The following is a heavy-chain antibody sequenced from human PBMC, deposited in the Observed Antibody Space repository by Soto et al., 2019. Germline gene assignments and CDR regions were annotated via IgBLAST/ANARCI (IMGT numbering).Heavy chain of an antibody. CDR2: ISYDGNNK. CDR3: AEDLRLYYYYSSDV. V-gene: IGHV3-30*18. J-gene: IGHJ6*02. Sequence: GVSLRLSWAASGFSSSSYGMQWVLQAPGKGLGWVAVISYDGNNKYYAEAVKGLFTIARDKSKKPLYLRQNSRIDKDTGVYYCAEDLRLYYYYSSDVWGQGPTVTVSS. CDR1: GFSSSSYG.